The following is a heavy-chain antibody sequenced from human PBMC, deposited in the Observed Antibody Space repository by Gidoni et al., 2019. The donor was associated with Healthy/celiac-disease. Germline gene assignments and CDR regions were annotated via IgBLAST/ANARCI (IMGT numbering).Heavy chain of an antibody. CDR3: AKGDVVVPAATNYYMDV. CDR2: ISGSGGST. V-gene: IGHV3-23*01. CDR1: GFTFSSYA. J-gene: IGHJ6*03. D-gene: IGHD2-2*01. Sequence: EVQLLESGGGLVQPGGSLRLSCAASGFTFSSYAMSWVRQAPGKGLEWVSAISGSGGSTYYADSVKGRFTISRDNSKNTLYLQMNSLRAEDTAVYYCAKGDVVVPAATNYYMDVWGKGTTVTVSS.